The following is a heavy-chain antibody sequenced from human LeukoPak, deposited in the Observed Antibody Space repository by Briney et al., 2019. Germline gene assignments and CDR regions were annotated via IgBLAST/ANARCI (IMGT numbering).Heavy chain of an antibody. CDR2: IYYSGST. CDR3: ARGVQVAVAGFDY. D-gene: IGHD6-19*01. Sequence: SETLSLTCTVSGGSISGYYWSWIRQPPGKGLEWIGYIYYSGSTNYNPSLKSRVTISVDTSKNQFSLKLSSVTAADTAVYYCARGVQVAVAGFDYWGQGTLVTVSS. J-gene: IGHJ4*02. V-gene: IGHV4-59*01. CDR1: GGSISGYY.